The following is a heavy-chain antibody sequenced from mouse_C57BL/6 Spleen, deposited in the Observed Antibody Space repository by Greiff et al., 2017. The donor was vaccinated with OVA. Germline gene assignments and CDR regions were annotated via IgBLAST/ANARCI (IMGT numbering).Heavy chain of an antibody. CDR2: IDPANGNT. CDR1: GFTIKNTY. J-gene: IGHJ2*01. V-gene: IGHV14-3*01. CDR3: AKVGGGSYYFDY. D-gene: IGHD1-3*01. Sequence: VQLQQSVAELVRPGASVKLSCTASGFTIKNTYMHWVKQRPEQGLEWIGRIDPANGNTKYAPKFQGKATITADTSSNTAYLQLSSLTSEDTAIDYYAKVGGGSYYFDYWGQGTTLTVSS.